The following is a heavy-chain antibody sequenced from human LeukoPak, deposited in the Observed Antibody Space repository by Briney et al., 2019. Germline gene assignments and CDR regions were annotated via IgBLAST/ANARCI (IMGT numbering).Heavy chain of an antibody. D-gene: IGHD2-2*01. Sequence: GGSLRLCCAASGFTFSSYGMHWVRQAPGKGLEWVAFIRYDGSNKYYADSVKGRFTISRDNSKNTLYLQMNSLRAEDTAVYYCAKDGVGYCSSTSCYQQDAFDIWGQGTMVTVSS. CDR2: IRYDGSNK. CDR1: GFTFSSYG. CDR3: AKDGVGYCSSTSCYQQDAFDI. J-gene: IGHJ3*02. V-gene: IGHV3-30*02.